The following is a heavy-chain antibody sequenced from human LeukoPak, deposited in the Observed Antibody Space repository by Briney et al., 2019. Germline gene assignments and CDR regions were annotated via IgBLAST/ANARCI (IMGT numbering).Heavy chain of an antibody. CDR3: AKDRYYDSSGYPYYYGMDV. CDR1: GFTFSSYG. J-gene: IGHJ6*02. V-gene: IGHV3-30*18. Sequence: PGGSLRLSCAASGFTFSSYGMHWVRQAPGKGLEWVAVITYDGYYKYYADSVKGRFTISRDNSKNTLYLQMNSLRAEDTAVYYCAKDRYYDSSGYPYYYGMDVWGQGTTVTVSS. CDR2: ITYDGYYK. D-gene: IGHD3-22*01.